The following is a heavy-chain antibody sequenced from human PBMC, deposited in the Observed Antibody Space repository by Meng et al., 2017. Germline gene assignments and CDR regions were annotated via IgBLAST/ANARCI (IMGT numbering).Heavy chain of an antibody. CDR1: GGSFSGYY. CDR2: INHSGST. V-gene: IGHV4-34*01. CDR3: ARRRRLIAAERSTEIDY. D-gene: IGHD6-13*01. Sequence: SQTRSLTGAVYGGSFSGYYWSWIRQPPGKGLEWIGEINHSGSTNYNPSLKSRVTISVDTSKNQFSLKLSSVTAADTAVYYCARRRRLIAAERSTEIDYWGQGTLVTVSS. J-gene: IGHJ4*02.